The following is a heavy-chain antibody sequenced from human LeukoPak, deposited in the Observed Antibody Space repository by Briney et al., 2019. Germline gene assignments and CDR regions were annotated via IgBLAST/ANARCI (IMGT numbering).Heavy chain of an antibody. V-gene: IGHV4-30-2*01. CDR2: IYHSGST. CDR3: ARGGATILDY. J-gene: IGHJ4*02. D-gene: IGHD5-12*01. Sequence: SGTLSLTCAVSGGSISSGGYSWSWIRQPPGKGLEWIGYIYHSGSTYYNPSLKSRVTISVDRSKNQFSLKLSSVTAADTAVYYCARGGATILDYWGQGTLVTVSS. CDR1: GGSISSGGYS.